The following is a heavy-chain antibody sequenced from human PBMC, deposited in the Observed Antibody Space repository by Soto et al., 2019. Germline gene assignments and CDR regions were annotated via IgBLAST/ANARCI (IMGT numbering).Heavy chain of an antibody. V-gene: IGHV3-30-3*01. D-gene: IGHD4-4*01. Sequence: QVQLVESGGGVVQPGRSLRLSCAASGFTFSSYAMHWVRQAPGKGLEWVAVISYDGSNKYYADSVKGRFTISRDNSKNTLYLQMNSLRAEDTAVYYCATTIYSNYAWSMDVWGQGTTVTVSS. J-gene: IGHJ6*02. CDR3: ATTIYSNYAWSMDV. CDR1: GFTFSSYA. CDR2: ISYDGSNK.